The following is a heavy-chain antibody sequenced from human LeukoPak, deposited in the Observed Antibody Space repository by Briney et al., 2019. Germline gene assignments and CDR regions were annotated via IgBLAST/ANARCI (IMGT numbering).Heavy chain of an antibody. CDR2: ISASGGST. CDR1: GFTFSSYA. V-gene: IGHV3-23*01. Sequence: GGSLRLSCAASGFTFSSYAMSWVRQAPGKGLEWVSTISASGGSTYYADSVKGRSTISRDNSKNTLYLQMNSLRAEDTAVYYCARSGYYSWYFDLWGRGTLVTVSS. D-gene: IGHD3-22*01. CDR3: ARSGYYSWYFDL. J-gene: IGHJ2*01.